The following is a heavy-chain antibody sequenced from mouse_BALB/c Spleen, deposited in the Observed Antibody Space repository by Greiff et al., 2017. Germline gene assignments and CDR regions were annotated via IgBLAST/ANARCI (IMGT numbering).Heavy chain of an antibody. D-gene: IGHD4-1*01. CDR3: ARDLGRGFAY. CDR1: GFTFSSFG. V-gene: IGHV5-17*02. Sequence: EVKVVESGGGLVQPGGSRKLSCAASGFTFSSFGMHWVRQAPEKGLEWVAYISSGSSTIYYADTVKGRFTISRDNPKNTLFLQMTSLRSEDTAMYYCARDLGRGFAYWGQGTLVTVSA. J-gene: IGHJ3*01. CDR2: ISSGSSTI.